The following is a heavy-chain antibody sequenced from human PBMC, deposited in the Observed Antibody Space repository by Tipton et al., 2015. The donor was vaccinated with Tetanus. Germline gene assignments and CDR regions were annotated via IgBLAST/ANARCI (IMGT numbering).Heavy chain of an antibody. V-gene: IGHV1-69*01. J-gene: IGHJ3*02. CDR2: ITPIFGTT. CDR3: ARIGWLQQNKPAFDI. Sequence: QLVQSGAEVKKPGSSVKVSCKASGGTFTNYALSWVRQAPGQGLEWVGGITPIFGTTNSAPKFQGRVTITADESTNTAYMELSSLRSEDTAVYYCARIGWLQQNKPAFDIWGQGTVVTVSS. CDR1: GGTFTNYA. D-gene: IGHD6-19*01.